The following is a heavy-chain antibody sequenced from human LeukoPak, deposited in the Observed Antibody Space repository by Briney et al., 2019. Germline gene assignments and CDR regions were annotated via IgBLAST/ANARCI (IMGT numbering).Heavy chain of an antibody. V-gene: IGHV4-34*01. J-gene: IGHJ4*02. Sequence: SETLSLTCAVYGGSFSGYYWSWIRQPPGKGLEWIGEINHSGSTNYNPSLKSRVTISVDTSKNQFSLKLSSVTAADTAVYYCARGQQQLVGGEDYWGQGTLVTASS. CDR1: GGSFSGYY. CDR2: INHSGST. D-gene: IGHD6-13*01. CDR3: ARGQQQLVGGEDY.